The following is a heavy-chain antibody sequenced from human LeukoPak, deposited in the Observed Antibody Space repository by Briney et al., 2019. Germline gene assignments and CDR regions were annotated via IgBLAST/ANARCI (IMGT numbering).Heavy chain of an antibody. CDR1: GGTFSSYA. J-gene: IGHJ1*01. D-gene: IGHD6-13*01. CDR3: ARRPRWSQYFQH. V-gene: IGHV1-69*13. Sequence: GASVKVSCKASGGTFSSYAISWVRQAPGQGLEWMGGIIPIFGTANYGQKFQGRVTITADESTSTAYMELSSLRSEDTAVYYCARRPRWSQYFQHWGQGTLVTVSS. CDR2: IIPIFGTA.